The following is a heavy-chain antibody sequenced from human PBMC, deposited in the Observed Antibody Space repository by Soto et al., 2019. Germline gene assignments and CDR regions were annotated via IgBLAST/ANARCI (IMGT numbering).Heavy chain of an antibody. CDR1: GFTFSNAW. CDR2: IKSKTDGGTT. V-gene: IGHV3-15*01. D-gene: IGHD5-12*01. CDR3: TTDQSTYIVATIRDAFDI. J-gene: IGHJ3*02. Sequence: GGSLRLSCAASGFTFSNAWMSWVRQAPGKGLEWVGRIKSKTDGGTTDYAAPVKGRFTISRDDSKNTLYLQMNSLKTEDTAVYYCTTDQSTYIVATIRDAFDIWGQGTMVTVSS.